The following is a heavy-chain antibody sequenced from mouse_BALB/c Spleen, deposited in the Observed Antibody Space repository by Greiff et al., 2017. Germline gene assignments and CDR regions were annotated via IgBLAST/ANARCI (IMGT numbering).Heavy chain of an antibody. CDR3: ARLRGLRGYFDY. CDR2: ISYSGST. V-gene: IGHV3-8*02. Sequence: ESGPSLVKPSQTLSLTCSVTGDSITSGYWNWIRKFPGNKLEYMGYISYSGSTYYNPSLKSRISITRDTSKNQYYLQLNSVTTEDTATYYCARLRGLRGYFDYWGQGTTLTVSS. J-gene: IGHJ2*01. CDR1: GDSITSGY. D-gene: IGHD2-4*01.